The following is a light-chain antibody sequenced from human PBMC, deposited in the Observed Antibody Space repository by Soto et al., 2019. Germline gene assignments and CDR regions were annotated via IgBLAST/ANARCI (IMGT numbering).Light chain of an antibody. CDR2: AAS. CDR1: QGIRNF. J-gene: IGKJ3*01. Sequence: DIQMTQSPTSLSASVGDRVTITCRASQGIRNFVAWYQQKPGKAPKLLIYAASTLQSGVPSRFSGSGSGTDFTLNINRLQPEDVATYSCQKYSSVPVFGPGTKVEIK. V-gene: IGKV1-27*01. CDR3: QKYSSVPV.